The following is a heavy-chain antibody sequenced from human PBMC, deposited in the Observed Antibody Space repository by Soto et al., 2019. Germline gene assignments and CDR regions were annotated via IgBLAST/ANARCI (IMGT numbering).Heavy chain of an antibody. Sequence: QVQLQQSGAGLLKPSETLSLTCAVYGESFSGYIWTWIRQTPGKGLQWIGQINHSGSAYYNPSLKSRVTIPVHPSNSQFSLELSSVTAADTAVYYCARGLITGSHYSGGWYYFDSWGQGTQVTVSS. CDR3: ARGLITGSHYSGGWYYFDS. CDR1: GESFSGYI. D-gene: IGHD6-19*01. CDR2: INHSGSA. V-gene: IGHV4-34*01. J-gene: IGHJ4*02.